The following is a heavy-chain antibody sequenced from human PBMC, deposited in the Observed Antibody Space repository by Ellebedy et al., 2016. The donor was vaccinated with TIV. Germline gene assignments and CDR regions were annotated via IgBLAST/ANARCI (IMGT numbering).Heavy chain of an antibody. CDR2: INQHGSAE. CDR3: ARGGVVAGADF. D-gene: IGHD6-19*01. J-gene: IGHJ4*02. CDR1: GFIFSDFY. Sequence: GESLKISCAASGFIFSDFYMDWVRQAPGKGLEWVASINQHGSAEYHVGSVKGRFTISRDNSKSSLYLQMNSLRADDTALYYCARGGVVAGADFWGQGTLVTVSS. V-gene: IGHV3-7*03.